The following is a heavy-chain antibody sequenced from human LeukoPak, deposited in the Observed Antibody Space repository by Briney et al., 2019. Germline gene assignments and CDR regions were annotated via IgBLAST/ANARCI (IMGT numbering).Heavy chain of an antibody. CDR3: ARGITGDNWFDP. CDR1: GGTFSSHA. J-gene: IGHJ5*02. D-gene: IGHD1-20*01. V-gene: IGHV1-69*05. Sequence: SVKVSCKASGGTFSSHAISWVRQAPGQGLEWVGRIIPIFGTATSAQKFQGRVKLTTAESTSTAYMELSSLRSEDTAVYYCARGITGDNWFDPWGQGTLVTVSS. CDR2: IIPIFGTA.